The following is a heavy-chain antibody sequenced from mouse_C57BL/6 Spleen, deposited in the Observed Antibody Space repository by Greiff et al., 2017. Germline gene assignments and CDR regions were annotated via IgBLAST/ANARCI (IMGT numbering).Heavy chain of an antibody. CDR3: ARAGITTVVSYYAMDY. CDR2: ISNLAYSI. J-gene: IGHJ4*01. V-gene: IGHV5-15*01. D-gene: IGHD1-1*01. Sequence: EVKLVESGGGLVQPGGSLKLSCAASGFTFSDYGMAWVRQAPRKGPEWVAFISNLAYSIYYADTVTGRFTISRENAKNTLYLEMSSLRSEDTAMYYCARAGITTVVSYYAMDYWGQGTSVTVSS. CDR1: GFTFSDYG.